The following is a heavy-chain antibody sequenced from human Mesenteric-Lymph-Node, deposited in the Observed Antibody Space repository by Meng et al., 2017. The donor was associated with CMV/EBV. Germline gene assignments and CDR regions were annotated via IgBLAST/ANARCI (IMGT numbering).Heavy chain of an antibody. Sequence: GGSLRLSCAASGFTFSSYAMHWVRQAPGKGLEWVTFIRYDGGKDYYAESVKGRFTISRDNSMNRLYLQMNSLRPEDTAVYYCAKSDGVAYTGLRGRYFFQYGLGVWGQGTTVTVSS. CDR2: IRYDGGKD. D-gene: IGHD5-12*01. CDR1: GFTFSSYA. CDR3: AKSDGVAYTGLRGRYFFQYGLGV. V-gene: IGHV3-30*02. J-gene: IGHJ6*02.